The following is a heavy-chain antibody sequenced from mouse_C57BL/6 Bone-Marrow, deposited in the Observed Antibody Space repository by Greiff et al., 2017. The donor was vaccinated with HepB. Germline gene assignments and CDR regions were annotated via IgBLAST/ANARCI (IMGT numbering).Heavy chain of an antibody. CDR2: INPSTGGT. CDR1: GYSFTGYY. CDR3: ARDRTYYYGSSRFAY. D-gene: IGHD1-1*01. J-gene: IGHJ3*01. V-gene: IGHV1-42*01. Sequence: VHVKQSGPELVKPGASVKISCKASGYSFTGYYMNWVKQSPEKSLEWIGEINPSTGGTTYNQKFKAKAPLTVDKSSSTAYMQLKSLTSEDSAVYYCARDRTYYYGSSRFAYWGQGTLVTVSA.